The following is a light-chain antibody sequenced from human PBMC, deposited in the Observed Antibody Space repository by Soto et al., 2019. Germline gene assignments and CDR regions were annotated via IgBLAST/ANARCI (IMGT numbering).Light chain of an antibody. V-gene: IGLV1-40*01. J-gene: IGLJ2*01. Sequence: QSVLTQSPSVSGAPGQRVTISCTGSSSNIGAGYDVHWYQQLPGTAPKLLIYGNSNRPSGVPDRFSGSKSGTSASLAITGLQAEGEADYYCQSYDSSLSGHVVFGGGTKLTVL. CDR1: SSNIGAGYD. CDR3: QSYDSSLSGHVV. CDR2: GNS.